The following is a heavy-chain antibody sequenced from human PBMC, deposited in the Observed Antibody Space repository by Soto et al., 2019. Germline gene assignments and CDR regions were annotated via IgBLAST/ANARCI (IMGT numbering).Heavy chain of an antibody. D-gene: IGHD3-9*01. CDR1: GFTFSSYT. CDR2: ITSASDYI. J-gene: IGHJ4*02. CDR3: TREHVVTIFRRGQRGSFDN. V-gene: IGHV3-21*01. Sequence: GGSLTLSCAASGFTFSSYTMNWVRQAPGKGLEWVAFITSASDYIYYADSVKGRFTISRDDANNSLFLQMSSLRAEDTAVYYCTREHVVTIFRRGQRGSFDNWSQGTLDTVSS.